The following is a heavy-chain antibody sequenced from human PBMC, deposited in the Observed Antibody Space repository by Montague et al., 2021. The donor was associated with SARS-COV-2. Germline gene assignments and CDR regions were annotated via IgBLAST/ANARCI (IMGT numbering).Heavy chain of an antibody. CDR3: TRHVHMTWPEPSPGFDY. J-gene: IGHJ4*02. V-gene: IGHV4-39*01. CDR2: VHYSGRP. D-gene: IGHD1-1*01. CDR1: GDSISSSSYN. Sequence: SETLSLTCTVSGDSISSSSYNWGWIRQPPGKGLEWIGSVHYSGRPYYNPPLKSRVTIYVDTSKNQLSLKLSSVTAADTAVYICTRHVHMTWPEPSPGFDYWGQGTLVTVSS.